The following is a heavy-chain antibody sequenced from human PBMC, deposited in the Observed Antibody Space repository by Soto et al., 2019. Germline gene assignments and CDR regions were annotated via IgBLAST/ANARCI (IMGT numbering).Heavy chain of an antibody. Sequence: VQLLQSGGGLVQPGGSLRLSCEASGFIFATTAMGWVRQAPGKGLEWVSTVSDSGVRTYYADSVKGRFTISRGNSKNTLFLQMNIVRADETAVYFGAAVMGSYSDYVWGSLSFDHWGQGAMVTVST. D-gene: IGHD3-16*01. J-gene: IGHJ4*02. CDR2: VSDSGVRT. CDR1: GFIFATTA. V-gene: IGHV3-23*01. CDR3: AAVMGSYSDYVWGSLSFDH.